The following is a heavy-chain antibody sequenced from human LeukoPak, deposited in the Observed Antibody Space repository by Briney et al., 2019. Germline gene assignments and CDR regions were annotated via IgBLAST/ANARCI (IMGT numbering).Heavy chain of an antibody. CDR3: ARETDIAAAANYFDY. D-gene: IGHD6-13*01. CDR1: GYTFITYY. J-gene: IGHJ4*02. Sequence: ASVKVSCKASGYTFITYYIHWVRRAPGQGLEWMGILNPDGGGTTYAQWFQDRVTMTRDTSTNTVYMELSSLRSDDTAVYYCARETDIAAAANYFDYWGQGTLVTVSS. CDR2: LNPDGGGT. V-gene: IGHV1-46*01.